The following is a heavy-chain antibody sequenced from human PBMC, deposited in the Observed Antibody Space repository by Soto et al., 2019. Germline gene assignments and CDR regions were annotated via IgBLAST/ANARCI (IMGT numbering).Heavy chain of an antibody. CDR3: ARGSSGYISSWYYFDY. CDR1: GLTFTDYA. J-gene: IGHJ4*02. CDR2: ISGIGGST. Sequence: GGSLRLSCAASGLTFTDYALSWVRQAPGKGLEWVATISGIGGSTYLADSVKGRLSISRDNSKNTVSLLMNSLRAEDTAVYFCARGSSGYISSWYYFDYWGRGTLVTVSS. D-gene: IGHD6-13*01. V-gene: IGHV3-23*01.